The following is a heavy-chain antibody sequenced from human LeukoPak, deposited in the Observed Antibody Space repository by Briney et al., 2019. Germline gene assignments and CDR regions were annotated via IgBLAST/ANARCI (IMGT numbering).Heavy chain of an antibody. D-gene: IGHD3-22*01. CDR1: GFTFSSYG. V-gene: IGHV3-48*04. Sequence: GGSLRLSCAASGFTFSSYGMHWVRQAPGKGLEWVSYISSSGSTIYYADSVKGRFTISRDNAKNSLYLQMNSLRAEDTAVYYCARDRQRVYYDSSGYSYWGQGTLVTVSS. CDR2: ISSSGSTI. CDR3: ARDRQRVYYDSSGYSY. J-gene: IGHJ4*02.